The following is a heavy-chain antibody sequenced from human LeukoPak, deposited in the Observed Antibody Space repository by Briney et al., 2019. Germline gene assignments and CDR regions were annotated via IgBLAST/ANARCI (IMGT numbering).Heavy chain of an antibody. CDR1: GFTFSSYW. V-gene: IGHV3-7*01. D-gene: IGHD5-12*01. Sequence: PGGSLRLSCATSGFTFSSYWMSWVRQAPGKGLEWVANIKQDGTEKYYVDSVKGRFTISRDNAQNSLYLQMNSLRAEDTAVYYCAREGWLRDFDYWGQGTLVTVSS. CDR3: AREGWLRDFDY. J-gene: IGHJ4*02. CDR2: IKQDGTEK.